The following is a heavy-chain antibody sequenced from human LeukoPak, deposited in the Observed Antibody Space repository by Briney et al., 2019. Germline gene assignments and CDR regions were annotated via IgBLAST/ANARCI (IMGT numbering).Heavy chain of an antibody. CDR3: ANYCSSTSCFDY. V-gene: IGHV3-53*01. J-gene: IGHJ4*02. D-gene: IGHD2-2*01. CDR2: IYSGGST. Sequence: PGGSLRLSCAASGFTVSSNYMSWVRQAPGKGLEWVSVIYSGGSTYYADSVKGRFTISRDNSKNTLYLQMNSLRAEDTAVYYCANYCSSTSCFDYWGQGTLVTVSS. CDR1: GFTVSSNY.